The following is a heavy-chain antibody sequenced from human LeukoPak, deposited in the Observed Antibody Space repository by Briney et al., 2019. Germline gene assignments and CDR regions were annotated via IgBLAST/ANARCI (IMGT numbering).Heavy chain of an antibody. Sequence: ASVKVSCKASGYTFTSYDINWVRQATGQGLEWMGWMNPNRGNTGYAQKFQGRVTMTRNTSISTAYMELRSLRSDDTAVYYCARDDGSGIMGDIWGQGTMVTVSS. J-gene: IGHJ3*02. CDR1: GYTFTSYD. D-gene: IGHD3-10*01. CDR3: ARDDGSGIMGDI. V-gene: IGHV1-8*01. CDR2: MNPNRGNT.